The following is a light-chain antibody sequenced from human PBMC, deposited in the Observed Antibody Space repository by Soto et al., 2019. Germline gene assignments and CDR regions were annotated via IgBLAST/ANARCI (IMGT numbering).Light chain of an antibody. V-gene: IGLV4-69*01. CDR3: QTWGTGPHVV. J-gene: IGLJ2*01. Sequence: QSVLTQSPSASASVGASVKLTCTLSSGPSSYAIAWHQQQPEKAPRYLMKLNSDGSHNKGDGIPDRFSGSSSGAEHYLTISNLQSEDEADYYCQTWGTGPHVVFGGGTKVTV. CDR2: LNSDGSH. CDR1: SGPSSYA.